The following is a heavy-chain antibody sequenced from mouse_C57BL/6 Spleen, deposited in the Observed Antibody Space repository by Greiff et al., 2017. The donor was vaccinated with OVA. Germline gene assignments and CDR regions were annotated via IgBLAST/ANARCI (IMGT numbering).Heavy chain of an antibody. Sequence: VQLQQHGAELVMPGASVKLSCKASGYTFTSYWMHWVKQRPGQGLEWIGEIDPSDSYTNYNQKFKGKSTLTVDKSSSTAYMQLSSLTSEDSAVYYCARSDYGSSYGWYFDVWGTGTTVTVSS. V-gene: IGHV1-69*01. D-gene: IGHD1-1*01. CDR3: ARSDYGSSYGWYFDV. CDR2: IDPSDSYT. J-gene: IGHJ1*03. CDR1: GYTFTSYW.